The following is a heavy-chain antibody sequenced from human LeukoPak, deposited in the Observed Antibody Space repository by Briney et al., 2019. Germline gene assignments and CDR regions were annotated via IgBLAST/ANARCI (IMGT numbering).Heavy chain of an antibody. V-gene: IGHV1-18*01. CDR1: GYTFTDYD. D-gene: IGHD3-16*02. CDR3: ARNSLRRPSAWFDP. CDR2: VSPYNGNT. J-gene: IGHJ5*02. Sequence: ASVRVSCKTSGYTFTDYDITWVRQAPGQGLEWMGRVSPYNGNTYYSQRFQDRVIITKDTSTGTAYMDLRDLRTDDTAMYYCARNSLRRPSAWFDPWGQGTLVTVSS.